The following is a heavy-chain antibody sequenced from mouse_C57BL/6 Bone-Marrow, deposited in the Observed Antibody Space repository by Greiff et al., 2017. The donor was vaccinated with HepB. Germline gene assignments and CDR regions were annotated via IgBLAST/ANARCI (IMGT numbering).Heavy chain of an antibody. CDR1: GFTFSDYG. CDR3: ARKSNYYGSSGWYFDV. V-gene: IGHV5-17*01. D-gene: IGHD1-1*01. CDR2: ISSGSSTI. J-gene: IGHJ1*03. Sequence: EVMLVESGGGLVKPGGSLKLSCAASGFTFSDYGMHWVRQAPEKGLEWVAYISSGSSTIYYADTVKGRFTISRDNAKNTLLLQMTSLRSEDTAMYYCARKSNYYGSSGWYFDVWGTGTTVTVSS.